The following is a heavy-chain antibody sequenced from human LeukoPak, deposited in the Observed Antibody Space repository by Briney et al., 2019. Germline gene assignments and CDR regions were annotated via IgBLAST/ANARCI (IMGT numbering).Heavy chain of an antibody. CDR3: ARGVVVPAAMVVRDYYYYGMDV. J-gene: IGHJ6*02. CDR2: IIPIFGTA. Sequence: GASVKVSCKASGGTFSSYAISWVRQAPGQGLEWMGGIIPIFGTANYAQKFQGRVTITADESTSTAYMELSSLRSEDTAVYYCARGVVVPAAMVVRDYYYYGMDVWGQGTTVTVSS. V-gene: IGHV1-69*13. D-gene: IGHD2-2*01. CDR1: GGTFSSYA.